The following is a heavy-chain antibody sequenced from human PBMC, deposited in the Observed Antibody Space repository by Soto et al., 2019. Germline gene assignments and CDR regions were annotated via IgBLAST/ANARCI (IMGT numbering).Heavy chain of an antibody. CDR1: GASVTDSY. V-gene: IGHV4-59*02. D-gene: IGHD2-15*01. Sequence: QMQMQESGPRLVKPSETLSLTCTVSGASVTDSYWSWIRQPPEKGLEWIGYIYFSGVATYNPSLKSRATMSRDTSKNEFSLKLTSVTAADSAIYYCARGDSDIAESEAAYWGQGTLVTVSS. CDR3: ARGDSDIAESEAAY. J-gene: IGHJ1*01. CDR2: IYFSGVA.